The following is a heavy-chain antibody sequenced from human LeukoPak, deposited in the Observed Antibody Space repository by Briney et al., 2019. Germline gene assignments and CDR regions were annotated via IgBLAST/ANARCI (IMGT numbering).Heavy chain of an antibody. CDR3: ARGGYRPIDFDY. Sequence: KPSETLSLTCTVSGGSISSYYWSWIRQPPGKGPEWIGYIYYSGSTNYNPSLKSRVTISVDTSKNQFSLKLSSVTAADTAVYYCARGGYRPIDFDYWGQGTLVTVSS. V-gene: IGHV4-59*01. J-gene: IGHJ4*02. CDR1: GGSISSYY. CDR2: IYYSGST. D-gene: IGHD3-16*02.